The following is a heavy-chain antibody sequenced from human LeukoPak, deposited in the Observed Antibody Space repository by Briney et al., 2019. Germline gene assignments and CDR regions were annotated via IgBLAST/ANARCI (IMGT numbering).Heavy chain of an antibody. J-gene: IGHJ4*02. CDR3: AKDLIPPYGDYVGPFDY. CDR1: GFTFSSYG. V-gene: IGHV3-30*18. D-gene: IGHD4-17*01. CDR2: ISYDGSNK. Sequence: PGGSLRLSCAASGFTFSSYGMHWVRQAPGKGLEWVAVISYDGSNKYYADSVKGRFTISRDNSKNTLYLQMNSLRAEDTAVYYCAKDLIPPYGDYVGPFDYWGQGTLVTVSS.